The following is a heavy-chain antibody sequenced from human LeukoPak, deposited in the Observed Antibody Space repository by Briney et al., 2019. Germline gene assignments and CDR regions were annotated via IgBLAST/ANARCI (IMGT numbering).Heavy chain of an antibody. Sequence: ASVKVSCKASGYTFTGYYMHWVRQAPGQGLEWMGWINPNSGGTNYAQKFQGRVTMTRDTSISTAYMELSRLRSDDTAVYYCARVSLSYYDSSGYSSRNWFDPWGQGTLVTVSS. D-gene: IGHD3-22*01. CDR3: ARVSLSYYDSSGYSSRNWFDP. V-gene: IGHV1-2*02. CDR2: INPNSGGT. CDR1: GYTFTGYY. J-gene: IGHJ5*02.